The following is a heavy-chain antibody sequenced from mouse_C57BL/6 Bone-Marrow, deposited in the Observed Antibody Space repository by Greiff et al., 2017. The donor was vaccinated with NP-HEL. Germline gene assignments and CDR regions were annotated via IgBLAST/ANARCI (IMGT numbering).Heavy chain of an antibody. CDR3: ARWPITTVVATDYFDY. Sequence: VQLQQPGAELVKPGASVKLSCKASGYTFTSYWMHWVKQRPGRGLEWIGRIDPNSGGTKYNEKFKSKATLTVDKPSSTAYMQLSSLTSEDSAVYYCARWPITTVVATDYFDYWGQGTTLTVSS. J-gene: IGHJ2*01. CDR2: IDPNSGGT. CDR1: GYTFTSYW. V-gene: IGHV1-72*01. D-gene: IGHD1-1*01.